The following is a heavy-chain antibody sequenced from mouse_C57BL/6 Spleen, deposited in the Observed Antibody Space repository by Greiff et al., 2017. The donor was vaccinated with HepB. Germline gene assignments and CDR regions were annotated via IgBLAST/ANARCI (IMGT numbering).Heavy chain of an antibody. J-gene: IGHJ3*01. CDR3: AIFYGAY. CDR1: GYTFTSYW. D-gene: IGHD1-1*01. V-gene: IGHV1-55*01. CDR2: IYPGSGST. Sequence: QVQLQQPGAELVKPGASVKMSCKASGYTFTSYWITWVKQRPGQGLEWIGDIYPGSGSTNYNEKFKSKATLTVDNSSSTAYMQLSSLTSEDSSVYYCAIFYGAYWGQGTLVTVSA.